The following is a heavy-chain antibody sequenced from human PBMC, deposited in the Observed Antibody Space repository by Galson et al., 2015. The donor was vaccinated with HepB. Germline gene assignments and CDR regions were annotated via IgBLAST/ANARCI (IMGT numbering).Heavy chain of an antibody. D-gene: IGHD6-13*01. CDR2: IYRGGST. J-gene: IGHJ4*02. V-gene: IGHV3-66*01. CDR1: GFTDSSHY. Sequence: SLRLSCAAYGFTDSSHYMRWAPQAPGKGLEWVSVIYRGGSTYYADSVKGRFTISRDNSKNTLYLQMNSLRAEDTAVYYCARGSIAAAGNEVLDYWGQGTLVTVSS. CDR3: ARGSIAAAGNEVLDY.